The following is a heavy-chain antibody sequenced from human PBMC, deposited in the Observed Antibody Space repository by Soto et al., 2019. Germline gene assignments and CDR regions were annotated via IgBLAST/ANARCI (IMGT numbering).Heavy chain of an antibody. CDR2: IKSKTDGGTT. CDR3: VTARWDYDSSGFPYGMDV. V-gene: IGHV3-15*01. D-gene: IGHD3-22*01. Sequence: GSLRLSCAASGFTFSNAWMSWVRQAPGKGLEWVGRIKSKTDGGTTDYAAPVKGRFTISRDDSKNTLYPQMNSLKTEDAAVYYCVTARWDYDSSGFPYGMDVWGQGTTVTVSS. J-gene: IGHJ6*02. CDR1: GFTFSNAW.